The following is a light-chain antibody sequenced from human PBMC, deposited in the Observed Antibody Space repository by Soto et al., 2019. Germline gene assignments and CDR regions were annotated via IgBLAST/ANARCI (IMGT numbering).Light chain of an antibody. CDR1: QDISNY. CDR2: DAS. CDR3: LQDYNYPWT. Sequence: DLQMTQSPPSLSASVGDRVTITCQASQDISNYLNWYQQKPGKAPKLLIYDASNLETGVPSRFSGSGSGTDFVLTISSLQPEDIATYYCLQDYNYPWTFGQGTKVEIK. V-gene: IGKV1-33*01. J-gene: IGKJ1*01.